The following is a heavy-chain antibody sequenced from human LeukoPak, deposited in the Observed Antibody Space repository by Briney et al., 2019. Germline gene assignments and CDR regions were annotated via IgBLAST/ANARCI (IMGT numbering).Heavy chain of an antibody. D-gene: IGHD2-15*01. V-gene: IGHV3-23*01. CDR1: GFTFGSYV. CDR3: ARYCGAASCYSGFDY. Sequence: GGSLRLSCAASGFTFGSYVMSWVRQAPGKGPEWVSAISGDGGTYYADSVKGQFTISRDNSKNTLYLQMNSLGGEDTALYYCARYCGAASCYSGFDYWGQGTLVTVAS. J-gene: IGHJ4*02. CDR2: ISGDGGT.